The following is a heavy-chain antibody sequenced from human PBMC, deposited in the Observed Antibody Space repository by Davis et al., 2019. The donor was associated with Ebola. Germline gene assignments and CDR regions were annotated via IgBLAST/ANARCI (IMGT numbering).Heavy chain of an antibody. CDR2: MTGRDGSS. CDR1: GFTFSNYA. J-gene: IGHJ4*02. Sequence: GESLKISCAASGFTFSNYAMTWVRQAPGKGLEWVSGMTGRDGSSYCADSVKGRFTISRDNSKYTLFLQMNSLRAEDTAVYYCARGRWLQLYYFDYWGQGTLVTVSS. V-gene: IGHV3-23*01. CDR3: ARGRWLQLYYFDY. D-gene: IGHD5-24*01.